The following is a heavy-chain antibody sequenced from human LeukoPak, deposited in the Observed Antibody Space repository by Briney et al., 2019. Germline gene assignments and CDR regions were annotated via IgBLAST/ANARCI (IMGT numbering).Heavy chain of an antibody. J-gene: IGHJ5*02. D-gene: IGHD6-19*01. CDR3: ARDMAVAGDNWFDP. Sequence: SETLSLTCTVSGGSVSSYYWSWIRQPAGKGLEWIGRIYTSGSTNYNPSLKSRVTMSVDTSKNQFSLKLSSVTAADTAVYYCARDMAVAGDNWFDPWGQGTLATVSS. V-gene: IGHV4-4*07. CDR1: GGSVSSYY. CDR2: IYTSGST.